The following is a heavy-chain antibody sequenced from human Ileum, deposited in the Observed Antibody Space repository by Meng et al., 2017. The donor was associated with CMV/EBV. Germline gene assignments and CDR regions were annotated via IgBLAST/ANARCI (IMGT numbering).Heavy chain of an antibody. CDR2: IRSNGSNQ. CDR1: GFTFSRYG. CDR3: AKDPATTSWTLDS. V-gene: IGHV3-30*02. D-gene: IGHD4-17*01. Sequence: GGSLRLSCAASGFTFSRYGMHWVRQAAGKGLAWVALIRSNGSNQYYADSVKGRFTISRDNSKNTLYLQMNSLRPEDTAVYYCAKDPATTSWTLDSWGQGTLVTVSS. J-gene: IGHJ4*02.